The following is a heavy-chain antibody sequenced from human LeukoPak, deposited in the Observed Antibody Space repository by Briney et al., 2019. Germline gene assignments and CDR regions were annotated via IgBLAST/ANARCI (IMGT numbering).Heavy chain of an antibody. V-gene: IGHV4-39*07. Sequence: SETLSLTCTVSGGSISSSSYYWGWIRQPPGKGLEWIGSIYHSGSTYYNPSLKSRVTISVDTSKNQFSLKLSSVTAADTAVYYCAWRALDFDYWGQGTLVTVSS. CDR3: AWRALDFDY. CDR1: GGSISSSSYY. CDR2: IYHSGST. J-gene: IGHJ4*02.